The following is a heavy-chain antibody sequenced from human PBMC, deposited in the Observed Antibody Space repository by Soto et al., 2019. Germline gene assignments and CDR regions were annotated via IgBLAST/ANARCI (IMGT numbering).Heavy chain of an antibody. V-gene: IGHV1-69*01. CDR3: ARDGGRHSGGIDS. J-gene: IGHJ4*02. CDR1: GGTFSSYS. Sequence: QGQLVQSGAEVKKPGSSVKGSCKASGGTFSSYSINWVRQAPGQGLEWMGEIIPIFGTANYAQKFQGRVTITADESTSTAYMELSSLRSEDTAVYYCARDGGRHSGGIDSWGQGNLVTVSS. CDR2: IIPIFGTA. D-gene: IGHD1-26*01.